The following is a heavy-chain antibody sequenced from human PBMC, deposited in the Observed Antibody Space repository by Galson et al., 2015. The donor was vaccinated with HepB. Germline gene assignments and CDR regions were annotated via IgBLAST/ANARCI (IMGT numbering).Heavy chain of an antibody. CDR2: ISSNGGST. J-gene: IGHJ4*02. CDR1: GFTFSSYA. V-gene: IGHV3-64D*06. D-gene: IGHD3-3*01. Sequence: SLRLSCAASGFTFSSYAMHWVRQAPGKGLEYVSAISSNGGSTYYADSVKGRFTISRDNSKNTLYLQMSSLRAEDTAVYYCVKGPPAVVLKWGTPFDYWGQGTLVTVSS. CDR3: VKGPPAVVLKWGTPFDY.